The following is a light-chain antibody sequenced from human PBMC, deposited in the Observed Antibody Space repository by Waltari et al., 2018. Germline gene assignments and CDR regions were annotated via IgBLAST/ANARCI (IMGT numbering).Light chain of an antibody. CDR1: QAISTY. CDR3: QQLYTYPYT. CDR2: AAS. Sequence: IQLTQSPSSLSASVGDRVTITCRSSQAISTYLAWYQQKPGEAPKLLIYAASTLQSGGPSRFSGSGSGTDFTLTISSLQPEDFATYYCQQLYTYPYTFGQGTKLEIK. V-gene: IGKV1-9*01. J-gene: IGKJ2*01.